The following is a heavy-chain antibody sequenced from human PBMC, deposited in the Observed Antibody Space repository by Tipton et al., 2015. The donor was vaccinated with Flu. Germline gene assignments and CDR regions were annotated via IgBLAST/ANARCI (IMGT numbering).Heavy chain of an antibody. J-gene: IGHJ4*02. CDR2: IRYDGSNK. CDR3: AKDNDPSNVPHY. V-gene: IGHV3-30*02. CDR1: GFTFSSYG. D-gene: IGHD1-1*01. Sequence: RLSCAASGFTFSSYGMHWVRQAPGKGLEWVAFIRYDGSNKYYADSVKGRFTISRDNSKNTLYLQMNNLRGEDTAVYYCAKDNDPSNVPHYWGQGTLVTVSS.